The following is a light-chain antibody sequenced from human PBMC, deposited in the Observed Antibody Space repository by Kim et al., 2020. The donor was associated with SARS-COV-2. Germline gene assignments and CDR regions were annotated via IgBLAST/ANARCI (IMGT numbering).Light chain of an antibody. J-gene: IGKJ1*01. CDR3: QQYNNWPPWT. Sequence: ETVMRQSPATLSVSPGERATLSCRASQSVSSNLAWYQQKPGQPPRLLIYAASTRATGIPTRFSGRGSGTDFTLTISSLQSEDFAVYYCQQYNNWPPWTFGQGTKVDIK. CDR2: AAS. V-gene: IGKV3-15*01. CDR1: QSVSSN.